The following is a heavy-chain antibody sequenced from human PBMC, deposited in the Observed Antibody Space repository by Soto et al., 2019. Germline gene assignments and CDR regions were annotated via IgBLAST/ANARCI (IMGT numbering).Heavy chain of an antibody. J-gene: IGHJ4*02. CDR2: IVVLSGIA. CDR1: GFTFSRSG. D-gene: IGHD6-19*01. V-gene: IGHV1-58*02. Sequence: ASVKVSCKASGFTFSRSGIHWVRQAPGKGLEWIGRIVVLSGIANYARKFQGRVTITRDKSTSTAYMELSSLTSEYTAVYYCAQDRSGWYYFDYWGQGTRVTVSS. CDR3: AQDRSGWYYFDY.